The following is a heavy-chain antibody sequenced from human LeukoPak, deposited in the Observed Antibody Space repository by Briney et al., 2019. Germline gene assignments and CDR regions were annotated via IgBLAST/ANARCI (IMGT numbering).Heavy chain of an antibody. J-gene: IGHJ6*02. CDR3: ARGGRSGWYFGGGKGNYYYYGMDV. CDR2: INHSGST. CDR1: GGSFSGYY. D-gene: IGHD6-19*01. V-gene: IGHV4-34*01. Sequence: SETLSLTCAVYGGSFSGYYWSWIRQPPGKGLEWIGEINHSGSTNYNPSLKSRVTISVDTSKNQFSLKLSPVTAADTAVYYCARGGRSGWYFGGGKGNYYYYGMDVWGQGTTVTVSS.